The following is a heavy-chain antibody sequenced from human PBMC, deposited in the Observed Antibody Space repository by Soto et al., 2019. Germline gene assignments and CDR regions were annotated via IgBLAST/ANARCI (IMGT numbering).Heavy chain of an antibody. CDR2: ISYDAKKI. D-gene: IGHD6-19*01. CDR3: AKDGRIAVAATGWLDP. J-gene: IGHJ5*02. Sequence: QEQLVESGGGVVQPGRSLRVSCTTSGFRFSNFGMHWVRQAPGKGLEWLAVISYDAKKIFYAGSVKGRFNISRDDSKNTVYLEMNNLRPDDTGVYYCAKDGRIAVAATGWLDPWGQGTLVTVSS. V-gene: IGHV3-30*18. CDR1: GFRFSNFG.